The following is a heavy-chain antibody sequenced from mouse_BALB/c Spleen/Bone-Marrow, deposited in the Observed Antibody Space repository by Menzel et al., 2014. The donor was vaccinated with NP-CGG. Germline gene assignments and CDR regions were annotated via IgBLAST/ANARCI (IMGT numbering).Heavy chain of an antibody. D-gene: IGHD2-1*01. Sequence: VQGVESGAELAKPGASVKMSCKASGYTFTSYWMHWVKQRPGQGLEWIGYISPSTGYTDYNQKFNDKATLTADKSSSTAYMQLSSLTSKDSAVYYCARGNPLYAMDYWGQGTSVTVSS. V-gene: IGHV1-7*01. CDR2: ISPSTGYT. CDR1: GYTFTSYW. CDR3: ARGNPLYAMDY. J-gene: IGHJ4*01.